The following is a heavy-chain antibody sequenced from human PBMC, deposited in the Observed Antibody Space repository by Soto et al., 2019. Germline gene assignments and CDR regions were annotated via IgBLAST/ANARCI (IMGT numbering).Heavy chain of an antibody. Sequence: GGSLRLSCAASGLIFSDVWMTWVRQAPGKGLEWVGRIKTKPDDGTIDYAAPVRGRFTISRDDSKNTLYLQMTSLTPDDTGAYYCTTSNLGVDFWGPGTLVTVS. D-gene: IGHD1-1*01. CDR1: GLIFSDVW. CDR2: IKTKPDDGTI. V-gene: IGHV3-15*01. J-gene: IGHJ4*02. CDR3: TTSNLGVDF.